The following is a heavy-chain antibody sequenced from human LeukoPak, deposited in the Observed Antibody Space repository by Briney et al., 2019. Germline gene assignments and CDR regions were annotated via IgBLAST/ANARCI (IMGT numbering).Heavy chain of an antibody. CDR1: GFTFSSYG. V-gene: IGHV3-30*18. CDR2: ISYDGSNK. CDR3: AKEQEVLRYFDWSLSFDY. J-gene: IGHJ4*02. D-gene: IGHD3-9*01. Sequence: GGSLRLSCAASGFTFSSYGMHWVRQAPGKGLEWVAVISYDGSNKYYADFVKGRFTISRDNSKNTLYLQMNSLRAEDTAVYYCAKEQEVLRYFDWSLSFDYWGQGTLVTVSS.